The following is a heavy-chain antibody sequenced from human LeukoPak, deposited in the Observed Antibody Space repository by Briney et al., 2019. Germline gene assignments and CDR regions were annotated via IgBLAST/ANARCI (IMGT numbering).Heavy chain of an antibody. CDR2: IIPIFGIA. CDR3: ARDLSEMATRVGFDY. J-gene: IGHJ4*02. CDR1: GGTFSSYA. D-gene: IGHD5-24*01. Sequence: SVRVSCKASGGTFSSYAISGVRQAPGQGLEWMGRIIPIFGIANYAQKFQGRGTITADRSTSTAYMELSSLRSEDTAVYYCARDLSEMATRVGFDYWGQGTLVTVSS. V-gene: IGHV1-69*04.